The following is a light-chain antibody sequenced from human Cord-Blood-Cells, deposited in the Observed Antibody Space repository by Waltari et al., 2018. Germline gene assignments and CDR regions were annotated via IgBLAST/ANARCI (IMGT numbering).Light chain of an antibody. Sequence: YRVTITCRASQSISSYLNWYQQKPGKAPKLLIYAASSLQSGGPSRFSGSGSGTEFTLTIMSLQPEDFATYYCQQRYSTPWTFGQGTKVEIK. J-gene: IGKJ1*01. CDR2: AAS. V-gene: IGKV1-39*01. CDR1: QSISSY. CDR3: QQRYSTPWT.